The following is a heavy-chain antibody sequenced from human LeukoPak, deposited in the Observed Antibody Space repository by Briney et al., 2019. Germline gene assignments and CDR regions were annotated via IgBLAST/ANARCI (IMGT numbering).Heavy chain of an antibody. V-gene: IGHV1-3*01. CDR2: INAGNGNT. J-gene: IGHJ5*02. CDR3: AREAAAGQIDP. D-gene: IGHD6-13*01. CDR1: GYTFTSYA. Sequence: ASVKVSCKDSGYTFTSYAIHWVRQAPGQRLEWMGWINAGNGNTKYSQKFQGRVTITRDTSASTVYMELSSLRSEDTAVYYCAREAAAGQIDPWGQGTVVTVSS.